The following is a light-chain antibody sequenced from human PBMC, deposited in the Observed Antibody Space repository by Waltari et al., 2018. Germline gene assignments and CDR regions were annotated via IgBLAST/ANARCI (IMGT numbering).Light chain of an antibody. CDR2: RVT. J-gene: IGLJ1*01. CDR3: CSNAGSHTYF. Sequence: QSALTQPRPVSGSPGQSVPHPCTGIDVGGYDYVSWYQQYPGKAPKLIIYRVTKRPSGVPDRFSGSRSGNTASLTISGLQAEDEADYYCCSNAGSHTYFFGPGTKVTVL. CDR1: DVGGYDY. V-gene: IGLV2-11*01.